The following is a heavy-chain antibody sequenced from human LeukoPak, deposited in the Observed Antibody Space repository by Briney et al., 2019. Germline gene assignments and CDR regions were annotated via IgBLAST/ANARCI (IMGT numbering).Heavy chain of an antibody. Sequence: ASVKVSCKASGGTFTSYAISWVRQAPGQGLEWMGGIIPIFGTANYAQKFQGRVTIAADESTSTAYMELSSLRSEDTAVYYCARPVTAIRFDRFDYWGQGTLVTVSS. V-gene: IGHV1-69*13. J-gene: IGHJ4*02. CDR3: ARPVTAIRFDRFDY. D-gene: IGHD2-21*02. CDR1: GGTFTSYA. CDR2: IIPIFGTA.